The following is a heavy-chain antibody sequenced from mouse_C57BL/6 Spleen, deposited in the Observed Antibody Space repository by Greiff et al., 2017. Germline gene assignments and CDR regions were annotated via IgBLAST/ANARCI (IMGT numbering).Heavy chain of an antibody. J-gene: IGHJ2*01. CDR3: ARSYYYYRSRFDD. CDR2: IYPGDGDT. Sequence: VQLQESGAELVKPGASVKISCTASGYAFSSYWMNWVKQRPGKGLAWIGQIYPGDGDTNYNGKFKGKDTLTVYKSASTAYIQLSSLTSEDSAVYFCARSYYYYRSRFDDWGKGTTLTVSS. CDR1: GYAFSSYW. D-gene: IGHD1-1*01. V-gene: IGHV1-80*01.